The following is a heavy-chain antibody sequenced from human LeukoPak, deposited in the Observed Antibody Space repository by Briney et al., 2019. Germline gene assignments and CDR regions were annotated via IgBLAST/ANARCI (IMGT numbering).Heavy chain of an antibody. CDR3: AKGRSSSGYDYVDY. J-gene: IGHJ4*02. Sequence: PGGSLRLSCAASGFTFRSYAMSWVRQAPGKGLEWVLAISGSGTSTHYADSVKGRFTISRDNSKNTLYVQMSSLRAEDTAVYYCAKGRSSSGYDYVDYWGQGTLVTVSS. V-gene: IGHV3-23*01. D-gene: IGHD3-22*01. CDR1: GFTFRSYA. CDR2: ISGSGTST.